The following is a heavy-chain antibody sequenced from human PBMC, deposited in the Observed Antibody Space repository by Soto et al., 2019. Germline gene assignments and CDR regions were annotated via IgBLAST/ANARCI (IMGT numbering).Heavy chain of an antibody. CDR1: GGSISSSSYY. V-gene: IGHV4-39*01. CDR2: IYYSGST. Sequence: PSETLSLTCTVSGGSISSSSYYWGWIRQPPGKGLEWIGSIYYSGSTYYNPSLKSRVTISVVTSKNQFSLKLSSVTAADMAVYYWARHKYHSSGPSAYRGQGTLVTVAS. CDR3: ARHKYHSSGPSAY. J-gene: IGHJ4*02. D-gene: IGHD3-22*01.